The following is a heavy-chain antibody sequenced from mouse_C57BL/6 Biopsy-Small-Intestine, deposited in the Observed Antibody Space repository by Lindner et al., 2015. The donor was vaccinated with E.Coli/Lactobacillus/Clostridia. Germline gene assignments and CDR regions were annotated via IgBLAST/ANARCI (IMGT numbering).Heavy chain of an antibody. V-gene: IGHV1-81*01. CDR1: GYTFTNYG. CDR2: IYPRSGNA. D-gene: IGHD2-4*01. Sequence: VQLQESGAELERPGASVKLSCKTSGYTFTNYGIAWVKQRTGQGLEWLGEIYPRSGNAYYNEKFKVKATLSADKSSSTAYMELRSLTSEDSAVYFCAIYYDYDGFAYWGQGTLVTVSA. J-gene: IGHJ3*01. CDR3: AIYYDYDGFAY.